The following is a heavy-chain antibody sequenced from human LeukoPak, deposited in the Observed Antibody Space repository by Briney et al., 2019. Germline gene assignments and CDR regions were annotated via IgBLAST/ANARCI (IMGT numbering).Heavy chain of an antibody. CDR1: GFTLSSYA. CDR3: ARDQMGFGSAFDI. Sequence: GRSLRLSCAASGFTLSSYAMHWVRQAPGKGLEWVAIVSYDGNNKYYADSVKGRFTISRDDSRNTLSLQMNSLRTEDTAVYYCARDQMGFGSAFDIWGQGTMVTVSS. D-gene: IGHD3-10*01. V-gene: IGHV3-30-3*01. J-gene: IGHJ3*02. CDR2: VSYDGNNK.